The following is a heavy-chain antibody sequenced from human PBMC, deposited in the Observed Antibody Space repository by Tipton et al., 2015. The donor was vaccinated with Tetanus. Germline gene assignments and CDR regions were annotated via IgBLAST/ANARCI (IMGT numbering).Heavy chain of an antibody. V-gene: IGHV4-61*01. CDR2: VYLSGST. CDR1: GYSVGRGTDY. D-gene: IGHD2-21*02. CDR3: ARFYCGGACHSPYYNAMDV. Sequence: TLSLTCSVPGYSVGRGTDYWTWIRQPPGKGLEWIGRVYLSGSTYYNPSLESRLTLSVDESNNRFSLQLKSVTTADTAVYYCARFYCGGACHSPYYNAMDVWGQGTTVTVSS. J-gene: IGHJ6*02.